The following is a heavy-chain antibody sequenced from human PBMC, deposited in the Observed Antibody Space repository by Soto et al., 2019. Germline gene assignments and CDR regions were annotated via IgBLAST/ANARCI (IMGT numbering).Heavy chain of an antibody. CDR2: IYYSGTT. D-gene: IGHD6-13*01. Sequence: SETLSLTCAVSGYYISNINWRGWIRKPPGKGLEWIGYIYYSGTTYYNPSLKSRVTISVDTSKNQFSLKLSSVTAADTAVYYCARVYGSRGPFDYWGQGTLVNVSS. CDR1: GYYISNINW. J-gene: IGHJ4*02. V-gene: IGHV4-28*03. CDR3: ARVYGSRGPFDY.